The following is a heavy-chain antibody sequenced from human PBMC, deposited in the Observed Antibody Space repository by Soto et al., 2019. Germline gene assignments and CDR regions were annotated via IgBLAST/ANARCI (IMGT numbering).Heavy chain of an antibody. J-gene: IGHJ5*02. Sequence: GSLRLSCASSGFTFSSYGMHWVCQAPGTGLEWVAVIWYDGSNKYYADSVKGRFTISGDNSKNTLYLQMNSLRAEDTAVYYCARGYYDFWSGHNWFDPWGQGTLVTVSS. D-gene: IGHD3-3*01. CDR3: ARGYYDFWSGHNWFDP. V-gene: IGHV3-33*01. CDR2: IWYDGSNK. CDR1: GFTFSSYG.